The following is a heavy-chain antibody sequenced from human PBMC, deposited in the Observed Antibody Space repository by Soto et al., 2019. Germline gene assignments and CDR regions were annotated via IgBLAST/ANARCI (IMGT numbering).Heavy chain of an antibody. CDR2: IDWDDDK. CDR3: ARTLTNYDILTGYLKGHYYYGMDV. V-gene: IGHV2-70*01. D-gene: IGHD3-9*01. Sequence: SGPTLVNPTQTLTLTCTFSGFSLSTSGMCVSWIRQPPGKALEWLALIDWDDDKYYSTSLKTRLTISKDTSKNQVVLTMTNMDPVDTATYYCARTLTNYDILTGYLKGHYYYGMDVWGQGTTVTVSS. J-gene: IGHJ6*02. CDR1: GFSLSTSGMC.